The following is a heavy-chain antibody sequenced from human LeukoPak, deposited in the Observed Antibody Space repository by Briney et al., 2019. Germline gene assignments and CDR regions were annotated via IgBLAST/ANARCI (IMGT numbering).Heavy chain of an antibody. CDR2: ISGSGGNM. CDR3: AKDAGPQQLVFFDS. D-gene: IGHD6-6*01. Sequence: GGSLRLSCTATGFTFSNFGMAWVRQAPGQGLEWVSTISGSGGNMYQADSVKGRFTISRDNSRSTLYLQMNSLRAEDTAVYYCAKDAGPQQLVFFDSWGQGTLVTVSS. J-gene: IGHJ4*02. CDR1: GFTFSNFG. V-gene: IGHV3-23*01.